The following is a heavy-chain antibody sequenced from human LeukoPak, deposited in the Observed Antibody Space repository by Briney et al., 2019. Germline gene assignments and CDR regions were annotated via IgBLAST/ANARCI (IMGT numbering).Heavy chain of an antibody. V-gene: IGHV1-69*06. D-gene: IGHD2/OR15-2a*01. CDR2: IIPMFGAK. CDR1: AGTFRGYA. Sequence: SVKVSCKASAGTFRGYAINWARQAPGQGLEWVGRIIPMFGAKDYAQKFQGTVTISADRSTNTASMELFSLRFEDTAVYYCAREGSRIQSWGNAFDLWGQGTMVTAS. J-gene: IGHJ3*01. CDR3: AREGSRIQSWGNAFDL.